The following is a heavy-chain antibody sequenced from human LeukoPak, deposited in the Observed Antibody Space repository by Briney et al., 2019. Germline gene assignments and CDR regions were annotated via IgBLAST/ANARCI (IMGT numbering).Heavy chain of an antibody. V-gene: IGHV1-69*05. J-gene: IGHJ4*02. CDR1: GGTFSSYA. CDR2: IIPIFGTA. D-gene: IGHD5-18*01. CDR3: ARDGRGYSYGEFDFDY. Sequence: SVKVSCKASGGTFSSYAISWVRQAPGQGLEWMGRIIPIFGTANYAQKFQGRVTITTDESTSTAYMELSSLRSEDTAVYYCARDGRGYSYGEFDFDYWGQGTLVIVSS.